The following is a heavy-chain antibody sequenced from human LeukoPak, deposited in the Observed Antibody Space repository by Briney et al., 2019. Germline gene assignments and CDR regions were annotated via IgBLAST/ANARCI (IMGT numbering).Heavy chain of an antibody. Sequence: SGGSLRLSCAASGFTFNTYSMNWVRQAPVKGLEWASCISYSSDYIYYADSVKGRFTISRDNAKNSLYLQMNSLRAEDTAVYYCARGSDWHFDPWGQGTLVTVSS. CDR2: ISYSSDYI. CDR3: ARGSDWHFDP. D-gene: IGHD6-19*01. CDR1: GFTFNTYS. V-gene: IGHV3-21*01. J-gene: IGHJ5*02.